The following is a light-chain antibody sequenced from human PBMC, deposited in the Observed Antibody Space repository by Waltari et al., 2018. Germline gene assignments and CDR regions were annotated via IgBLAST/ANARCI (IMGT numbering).Light chain of an antibody. CDR1: RSDVGSLNL. J-gene: IGLJ3*02. CDR3: CSYAGSSRV. Sequence: SALTQPPPVSGSPGRSITIPGPGTRSDVGSLNLFSWYQQHPGKAPKLMIYEGSKRPSGVSNRFSGSKSGNTASLTISGLQAEDEADYYCCSYAGSSRVFGGGTKLTVL. CDR2: EGS. V-gene: IGLV2-23*01.